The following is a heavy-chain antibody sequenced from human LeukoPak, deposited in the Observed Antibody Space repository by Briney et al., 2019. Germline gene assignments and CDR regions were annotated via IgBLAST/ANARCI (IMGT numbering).Heavy chain of an antibody. CDR2: IYHSGCT. D-gene: IGHD5-12*01. Sequence: SETLSLTCAVSGASISGSGYYWGWIRQPPGKGLEWIGGIYHSGCTYYNPSLKSRVTISVDTSKNQFSLKLNSVTAADTAVYYCARVATTPYYYMDVWGKGTTVTVSS. CDR3: ARVATTPYYYMDV. V-gene: IGHV4-39*07. J-gene: IGHJ6*03. CDR1: GASISGSGYY.